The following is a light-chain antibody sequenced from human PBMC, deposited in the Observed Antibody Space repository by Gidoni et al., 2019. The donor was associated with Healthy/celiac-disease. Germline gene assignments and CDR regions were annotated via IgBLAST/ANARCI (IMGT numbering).Light chain of an antibody. CDR2: DAS. V-gene: IGKV1-5*01. J-gene: IGKJ1*01. CDR3: QQYNSWWT. CDR1: QSISSW. Sequence: DIQMTQSPSTLSASVGDRVTITCRASQSISSWLAWYQQKPGKAPKLLIYDASSLESGVPSRFIGSGSGTEFTLTISSLQPDDFATYYCQQYNSWWTFGQGTKVEIK.